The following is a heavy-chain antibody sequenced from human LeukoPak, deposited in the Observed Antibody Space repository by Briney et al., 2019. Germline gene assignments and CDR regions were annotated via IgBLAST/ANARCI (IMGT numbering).Heavy chain of an antibody. J-gene: IGHJ5*02. D-gene: IGHD2-15*01. CDR1: GFTFSSYG. CDR3: AKDREGYCSGGSCYPGWFDP. CDR2: IWYDGSNK. V-gene: IGHV3-33*06. Sequence: GRSLRLYCAASGFTFSSYGMHWLRQAPGKGLEWVAVIWYDGSNKYYADSVKGRFTISRDNSKNTLYLQMNSRRAEDTAVYYCAKDREGYCSGGSCYPGWFDPWGQGTLVTVSS.